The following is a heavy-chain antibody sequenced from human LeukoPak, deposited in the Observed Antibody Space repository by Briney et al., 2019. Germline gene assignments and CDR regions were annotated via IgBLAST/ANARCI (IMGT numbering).Heavy chain of an antibody. J-gene: IGHJ4*02. D-gene: IGHD7-27*01. CDR1: GFTFSSYW. Sequence: GGSLRLSCAASGFTFSSYWMSWVRQAPGKGLEWVANIKQDGSEKYYVDSVKGRFTISRDNAKNSLYLQMNSLRAEDTAVYYYARDLGNRDHPYWGQGTLVTVSS. V-gene: IGHV3-7*01. CDR2: IKQDGSEK. CDR3: ARDLGNRDHPY.